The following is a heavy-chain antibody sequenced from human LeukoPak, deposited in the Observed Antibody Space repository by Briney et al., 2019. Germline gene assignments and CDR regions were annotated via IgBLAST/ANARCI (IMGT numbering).Heavy chain of an antibody. CDR2: IYDSGST. CDR1: GGSIRSSYYY. CDR3: ARAGGYGMIVY. Sequence: PSETLSLTCTVSGGSIRSSYYYWGWIRQPPGKGLEWIGSIYDSGSTYYNPSLKSRVTISVDTSKNQFSLKLSSVTAADTAVYYCARAGGYGMIVYWGQGTLVTVSS. V-gene: IGHV4-39*07. D-gene: IGHD2-8*01. J-gene: IGHJ4*02.